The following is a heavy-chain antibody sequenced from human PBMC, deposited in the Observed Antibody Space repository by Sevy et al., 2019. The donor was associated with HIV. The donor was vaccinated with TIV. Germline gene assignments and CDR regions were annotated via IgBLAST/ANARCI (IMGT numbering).Heavy chain of an antibody. Sequence: ASVKVSCKASGYTFTSYGISWVRQAPGQGLEWMGWISAYNGNTNYAQKLQGRVTMTTDTSTSTAYMELRSLRSDDTAVYYGAGSGDIVVVPAAMGGGYYYYGMDVWGQGTTVTVSS. V-gene: IGHV1-18*01. CDR1: GYTFTSYG. CDR3: AGSGDIVVVPAAMGGGYYYYGMDV. CDR2: ISAYNGNT. D-gene: IGHD2-2*01. J-gene: IGHJ6*02.